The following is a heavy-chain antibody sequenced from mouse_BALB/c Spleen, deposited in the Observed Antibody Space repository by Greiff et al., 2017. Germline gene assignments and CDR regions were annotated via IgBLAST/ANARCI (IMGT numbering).Heavy chain of an antibody. V-gene: IGHV1S81*02. J-gene: IGHJ2*01. CDR1: GYTFTSYY. Sequence: QVQLQQSGAELVKPGASVKLSCKASGYTFTSYYMYWVKQRPGQGLEWIGEINPSNGGTNFNEKFKSKATLTVDKSSSTAYMQLSSLTSEDSAVYYCTRSYYGSYFDYWGQGTTLTVSS. D-gene: IGHD2-9*01. CDR3: TRSYYGSYFDY. CDR2: INPSNGGT.